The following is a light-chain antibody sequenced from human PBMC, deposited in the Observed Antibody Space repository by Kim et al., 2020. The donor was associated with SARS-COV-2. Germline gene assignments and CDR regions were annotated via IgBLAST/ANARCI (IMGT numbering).Light chain of an antibody. V-gene: IGKV3-15*01. J-gene: IGKJ1*01. CDR2: GAS. CDR1: QTVSTN. CDR3: QQYDKWPPGT. Sequence: MVMTQSPGTLSVSPGERATLSCRASQTVSTNVAWYQQKPGQAPRLLIFGASTRATGIPARFSGSGSGTEFTLTISSLQSEDSAVYYCQQYDKWPPGTFGQGTKVDIK.